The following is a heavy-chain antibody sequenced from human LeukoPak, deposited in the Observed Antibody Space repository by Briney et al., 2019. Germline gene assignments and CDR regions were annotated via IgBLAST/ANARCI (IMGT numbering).Heavy chain of an antibody. V-gene: IGHV4-38-2*02. CDR2: IYHSGST. CDR1: GYSISSGYY. CDR3: AREPKYGSGSYYLDY. J-gene: IGHJ4*02. Sequence: SETLSLTCAVSGYSISSGYYWGWIQQPPGKGLEWMGSIYHSGSTYYNPSLKSRVTISVDTSKNQFSLKLSSVTAADTAVYYCAREPKYGSGSYYLDYWGEGTLVIVSS. D-gene: IGHD3-10*01.